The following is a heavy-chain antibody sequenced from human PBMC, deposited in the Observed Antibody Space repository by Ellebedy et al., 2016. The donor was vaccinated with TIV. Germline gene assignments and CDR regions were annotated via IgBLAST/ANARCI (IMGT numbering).Heavy chain of an antibody. CDR3: TTVRLATPGSGSYYNVPYYYYGMDV. V-gene: IGHV3-15*01. CDR1: GFTFSNAW. J-gene: IGHJ6*02. Sequence: GGSLRLSCAASGFTFSNAWMSWVRQAPGKGLEWVGRIKSKTDGGTTDYAAPVKGRFTISRDDSKNTLYLQRNSLKTEDTAVYYCTTVRLATPGSGSYYNVPYYYYGMDVWGQGTTVTVSS. CDR2: IKSKTDGGTT. D-gene: IGHD3-10*01.